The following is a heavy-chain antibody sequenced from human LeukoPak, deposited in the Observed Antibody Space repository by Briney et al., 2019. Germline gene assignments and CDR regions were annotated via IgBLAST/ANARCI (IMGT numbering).Heavy chain of an antibody. V-gene: IGHV3-30*02. CDR1: GFTFSTYG. D-gene: IGHD6-13*01. Sequence: PGGSLCLSCAASGFTFSTYGLHWVRQAPGKGLQWVAFVRYDGTEKYNADSVKGRFTISSDNTKNSLYLQRKSRRAEDTAVYYCAETGRSSWYVDYWGQGTLVTVSS. CDR2: VRYDGTEK. CDR3: AETGRSSWYVDY. J-gene: IGHJ4*02.